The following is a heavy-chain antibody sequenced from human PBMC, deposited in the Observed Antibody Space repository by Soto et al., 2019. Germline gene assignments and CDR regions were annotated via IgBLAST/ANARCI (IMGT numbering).Heavy chain of an antibody. J-gene: IGHJ4*02. CDR1: GYTFTSYD. CDR2: MNPSTGST. CDR3: ARGRLVAGTFDY. V-gene: IGHV1-8*01. Sequence: QVQLVQSGAEVKKPGASVKVSCKASGYTFTSYDIKWVRQATGQGLEWMGWMNPSTGSTGFAQKFQGRVTMISNTSISTAYLELSSLTSEDTAVYYCARGRLVAGTFDYWGQGTLVTVSS. D-gene: IGHD1-7*01.